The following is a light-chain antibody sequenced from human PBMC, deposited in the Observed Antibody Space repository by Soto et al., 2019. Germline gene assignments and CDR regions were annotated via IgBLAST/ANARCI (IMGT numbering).Light chain of an antibody. J-gene: IGKJ2*01. CDR3: QQSYSLPYT. Sequence: IRMTQSPSSLSASVGDRVTITFGPSQSIDNFLNWYQQKPGKAPNLLIYAASSLQSGVSSRFSGSGSGTDFTLTISSLQPEDSATYYCQQSYSLPYTFGQGTKVDIK. CDR1: QSIDNF. CDR2: AAS. V-gene: IGKV1-39*01.